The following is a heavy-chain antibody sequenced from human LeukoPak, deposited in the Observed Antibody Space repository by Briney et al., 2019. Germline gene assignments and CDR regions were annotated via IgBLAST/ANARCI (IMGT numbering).Heavy chain of an antibody. V-gene: IGHV3-23*01. J-gene: IGHJ4*02. CDR3: TKGDGGWYPIDY. CDR2: INENARNT. D-gene: IGHD6-19*01. Sequence: GGSLRLSCAASAFTFKEYGMSWVRQAPGNGLEWVSTINENARNTHYADSVQGRFTISRDNSKNTLLLQMNSLRVDDTALYYCTKGDGGWYPIDYWGQGTLVIVSS. CDR1: AFTFKEYG.